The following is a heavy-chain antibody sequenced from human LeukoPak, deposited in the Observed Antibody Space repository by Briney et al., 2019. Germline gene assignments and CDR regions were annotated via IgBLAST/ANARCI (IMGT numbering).Heavy chain of an antibody. CDR2: IRYDGSNK. V-gene: IGHV3-30*02. Sequence: GGXLRLSCAASGFTFSSYGMHWVRQAPGKGLEGVAFIRYDGSNKYYADSVKGRFNISRDNSKKTLYMQMNRLRAEDTAVYYCAKGMYSSSWYFDYWGQGTLVTVSS. CDR1: GFTFSSYG. D-gene: IGHD6-13*01. CDR3: AKGMYSSSWYFDY. J-gene: IGHJ4*02.